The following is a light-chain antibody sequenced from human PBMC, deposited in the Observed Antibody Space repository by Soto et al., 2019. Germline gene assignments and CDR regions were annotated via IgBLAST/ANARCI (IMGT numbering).Light chain of an antibody. Sequence: QSVLTQPRSVSGSPGQSVTISCTGTSSDVGGYNYVSWYQQHPGKAPTLMIYDVSKRPSGVPDRFSGSKSGNTASLTSSGLQAEDEADYYCCSYAGSYTFEVFGTGTKLTVL. CDR3: CSYAGSYTFEV. CDR2: DVS. J-gene: IGLJ1*01. CDR1: SSDVGGYNY. V-gene: IGLV2-11*01.